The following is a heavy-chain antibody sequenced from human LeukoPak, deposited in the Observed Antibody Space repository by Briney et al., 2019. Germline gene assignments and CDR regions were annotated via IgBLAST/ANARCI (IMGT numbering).Heavy chain of an antibody. CDR2: IKQDGSEK. D-gene: IGHD6-13*01. V-gene: IGHV3-7*01. CDR3: AKYLLAAAGIRTTSVMY. Sequence: GSLRLSCAASGFTFSSYWMSWVRQAPGKGLEWVANIKQDGSEKYYVDSVKGRFTISRDNAKNTLYLQMNSLRAEDTAVYYCAKYLLAAAGIRTTSVMYWGQGTLVTVSS. CDR1: GFTFSSYW. J-gene: IGHJ4*02.